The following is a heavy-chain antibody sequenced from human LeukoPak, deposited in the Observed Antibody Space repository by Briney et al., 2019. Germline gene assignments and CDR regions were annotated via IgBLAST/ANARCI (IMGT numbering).Heavy chain of an antibody. CDR1: GGSISSYY. CDR2: IYYSGST. Sequence: AESLSLTCTVSGGSISSYYWSWVRQPPGKGLEWIGFIYYSGSTNYKPSRKSRGTISVDTSKHQFSLKLSSVTAADTAVYYCARGRDGGSGGYRRPFDYWGQGTLVTVSS. CDR3: ARGRDGGSGGYRRPFDY. V-gene: IGHV4-59*01. D-gene: IGHD3-10*01. J-gene: IGHJ4*02.